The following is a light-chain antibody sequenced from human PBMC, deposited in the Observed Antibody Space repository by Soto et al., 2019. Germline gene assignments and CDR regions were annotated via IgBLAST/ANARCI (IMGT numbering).Light chain of an antibody. CDR3: QQYDNYDT. CDR1: QSISTY. V-gene: IGKV1-5*01. CDR2: DAS. Sequence: DVQMTQSPSTLSASVGDRVTITCRAGQSISTYLNWYQQKPGKAPKLLIYDASTLESGVPSRLSGSGSGTKFTLTISSLQSDDFATYYCQQYDNYDTFGGGTKVDIK. J-gene: IGKJ4*01.